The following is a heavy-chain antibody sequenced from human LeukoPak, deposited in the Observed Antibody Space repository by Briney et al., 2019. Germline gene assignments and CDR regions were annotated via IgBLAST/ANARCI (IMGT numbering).Heavy chain of an antibody. CDR1: GFTFSSYS. J-gene: IGHJ3*02. V-gene: IGHV3-21*01. D-gene: IGHD2-15*01. CDR3: ARDGASRQKYCSGGSCPYAFDI. Sequence: GGSLRLSCAASGFTFSSYSMNWVRQAPGKGLEWVSSISSSSSYIYCADSVKGRFTISRDNAKNSLYLQMNSLRAEDTAVYYCARDGASRQKYCSGGSCPYAFDIWGQGTMVTVSS. CDR2: ISSSSSYI.